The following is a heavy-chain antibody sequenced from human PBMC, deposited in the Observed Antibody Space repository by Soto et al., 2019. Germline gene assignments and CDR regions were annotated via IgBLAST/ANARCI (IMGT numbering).Heavy chain of an antibody. CDR1: GFTFSSYW. Sequence: EVQLVESGGGIVQPGGSLRLSCAASGFTFSSYWMHWVRQAPGKGLVWVSRINSDGSRTSYADSAKGRFTISRDNAKNTVYLQMNSRRAEDTAVYYCARGDGDDDDGNGYLGRHWGQGTLVTVSS. D-gene: IGHD5-18*01. J-gene: IGHJ4*02. CDR3: ARGDGDDDDGNGYLGRH. CDR2: INSDGSRT. V-gene: IGHV3-74*01.